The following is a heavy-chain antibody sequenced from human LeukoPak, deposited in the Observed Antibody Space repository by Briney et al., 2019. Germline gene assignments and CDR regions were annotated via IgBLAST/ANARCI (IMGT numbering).Heavy chain of an antibody. V-gene: IGHV3-21*01. CDR1: GFTFSSYS. CDR2: ISSSSSYI. Sequence: GGSLRLSCAASGFTFSSYSMNWVRQAPGKGLEWVSSISSSSSYIYFADSVKGRFTISRDNAKNSLYLQMNSLRAEDTAVYYCAREGDYGDSPAYWGQGTLVTVSS. J-gene: IGHJ4*02. CDR3: AREGDYGDSPAY. D-gene: IGHD4-17*01.